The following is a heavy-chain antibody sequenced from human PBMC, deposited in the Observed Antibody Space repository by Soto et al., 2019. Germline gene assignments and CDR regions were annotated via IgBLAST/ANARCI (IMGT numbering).Heavy chain of an antibody. CDR2: IGTAGDT. D-gene: IGHD5-18*01. J-gene: IGHJ6*02. V-gene: IGHV3-13*01. CDR1: GFTFSSYD. CDR3: ARGSPGGYSYGSKKGGYYYYYGMDV. Sequence: GGSLRLSCAASGFTFSSYDMHWVRQATGKGLEWVSAIGTAGDTYYPGSVKGRFTISRENAKNSLYLQMNSLRAADTAVYYCARGSPGGYSYGSKKGGYYYYYGMDVWGQGTTVTVSS.